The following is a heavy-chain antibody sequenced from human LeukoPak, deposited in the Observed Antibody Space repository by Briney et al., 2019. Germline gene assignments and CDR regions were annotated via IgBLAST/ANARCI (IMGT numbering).Heavy chain of an antibody. CDR3: VRDLGVSVRCGGRSCDREF. J-gene: IGHJ4*02. V-gene: IGHV1-2*02. D-gene: IGHD2-21*01. CDR1: RYNFSDYY. CDR2: INSDSGGT. Sequence: GAVKDSFKASRYNFSDYYIHGVRQAPAQGPEWMGFINSDSGGTKYPQHFQGRVTMTRDTSISTAYMELISLRSDDTAVYYCVRDLGVSVRCGGRSCDREFWARGTLVSVSS.